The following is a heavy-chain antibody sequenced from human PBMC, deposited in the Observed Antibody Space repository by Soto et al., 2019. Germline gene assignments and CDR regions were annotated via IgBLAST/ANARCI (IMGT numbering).Heavy chain of an antibody. CDR3: ARASDDYIWGIQRED. D-gene: IGHD3-16*01. V-gene: IGHV4-34*01. Sequence: SETLSLTCAVYGGSFSGYYWSWIRQPPGKGLEWIGEINHSGSTNYNPSLKSRVTISVDTSKNQFSLKLSSVTAADTAVYYCARASDDYIWGIQREDWGQGTLVTVSS. J-gene: IGHJ4*02. CDR2: INHSGST. CDR1: GGSFSGYY.